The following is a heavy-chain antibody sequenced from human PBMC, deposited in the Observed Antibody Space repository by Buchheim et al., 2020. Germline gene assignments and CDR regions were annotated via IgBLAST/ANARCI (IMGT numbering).Heavy chain of an antibody. CDR1: GFTFSSYG. CDR3: ARDDYALGDYFDY. D-gene: IGHD3-16*01. V-gene: IGHV3-30*03. CDR2: ISYDGSNK. J-gene: IGHJ4*02. Sequence: QVQLVESGGGVVQPGRSPRLSCAASGFTFSSYGMHWVRQAPGKGLEWVAVISYDGSNKYYADSVKGRFTISRDNSKNTLYLQMNSLRAEDTAVYYCARDDYALGDYFDYWGQGTL.